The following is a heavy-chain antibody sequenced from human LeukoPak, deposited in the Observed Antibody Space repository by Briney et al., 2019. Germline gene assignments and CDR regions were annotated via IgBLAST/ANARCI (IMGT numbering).Heavy chain of an antibody. Sequence: PSETLSLSCTVSGGSISSYYWGWIRQPAGKGLEWIGRIYTSGSTNYNPSLKSRVTMSVDTSKNQFSLKLSSVTAADTAVYYCARRSSVGAFDYWGQGTLVTVSS. CDR2: IYTSGST. CDR1: GGSISSYY. CDR3: ARRSSVGAFDY. D-gene: IGHD1-26*01. J-gene: IGHJ4*02. V-gene: IGHV4-4*07.